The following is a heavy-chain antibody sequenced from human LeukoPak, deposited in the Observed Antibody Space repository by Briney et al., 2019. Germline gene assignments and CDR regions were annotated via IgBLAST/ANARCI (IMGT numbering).Heavy chain of an antibody. D-gene: IGHD5-18*01. Sequence: PSETLSLTFTVSGGSISSYYWSWIRQPPGKGLEWIGYIYYSGSTNYNPSLKSRVTISVDTSKNQFSLKLSSVTAADTAVYYCARHSNSGYSYGIIDYWGQGTLVTVSS. J-gene: IGHJ4*02. CDR2: IYYSGST. CDR1: GGSISSYY. CDR3: ARHSNSGYSYGIIDY. V-gene: IGHV4-59*08.